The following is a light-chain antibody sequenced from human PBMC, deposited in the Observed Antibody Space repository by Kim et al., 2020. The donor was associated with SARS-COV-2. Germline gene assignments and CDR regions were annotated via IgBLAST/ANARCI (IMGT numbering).Light chain of an antibody. CDR1: QSISNF. Sequence: ASGGDRVTITCRASQSISNFLNWYQQKPGKAPNLLVYAVSSLHVGVPSRFSGSGSGTDFTLTISGLQAEDFATYYCQQNYNTPWTFGQGTKVDIK. J-gene: IGKJ1*01. V-gene: IGKV1-39*01. CDR3: QQNYNTPWT. CDR2: AVS.